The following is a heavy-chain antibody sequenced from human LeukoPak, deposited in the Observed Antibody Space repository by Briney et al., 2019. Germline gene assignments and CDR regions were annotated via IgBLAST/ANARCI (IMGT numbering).Heavy chain of an antibody. CDR1: GFTFSSYW. CDR2: INSDGSST. Sequence: PGGSLRLSCAASGFTFSSYWMHWVRQAPGKGLVWVSRINSDGSSTSYADSVKGRFTISRDNAKNTLYLQMNSLRAEDTAVYYCAREYYDILTGYSYYFDYWGQGTLVTVSS. V-gene: IGHV3-74*01. CDR3: AREYYDILTGYSYYFDY. D-gene: IGHD3-9*01. J-gene: IGHJ4*02.